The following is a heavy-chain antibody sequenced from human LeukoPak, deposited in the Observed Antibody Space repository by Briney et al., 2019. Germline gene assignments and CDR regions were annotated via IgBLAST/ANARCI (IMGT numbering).Heavy chain of an antibody. V-gene: IGHV3-30-3*01. D-gene: IGHD2-2*01. J-gene: IGHJ4*02. CDR2: ISYDGSNK. Sequence: PGGSLRLSCAASGFTFSSYAMHWVRQAPGKGLEWVAVISYDGSNKYYADSVKGRFTISRDNSKNTLYLQMNSLRAEDTAVYYCATGNRYCSSTSCYPGAYWGQGTLVTVSS. CDR1: GFTFSSYA. CDR3: ATGNRYCSSTSCYPGAY.